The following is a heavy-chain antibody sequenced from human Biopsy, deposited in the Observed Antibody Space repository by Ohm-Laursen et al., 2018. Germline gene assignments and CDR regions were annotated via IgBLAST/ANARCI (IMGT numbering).Heavy chain of an antibody. D-gene: IGHD5-18*01. CDR2: FYSSGSS. Sequence: SQTLSLTCIVSGDSISNSYWTWIRQPAGKGLEWIGRFYSSGSSSYNPSLKSRVTMSIDASMNQFSLKLTSVTAADTAVYYCAKARTLDTAIDFDYWGQGTLVIVSS. CDR1: GDSISNSY. CDR3: AKARTLDTAIDFDY. V-gene: IGHV4-4*07. J-gene: IGHJ4*02.